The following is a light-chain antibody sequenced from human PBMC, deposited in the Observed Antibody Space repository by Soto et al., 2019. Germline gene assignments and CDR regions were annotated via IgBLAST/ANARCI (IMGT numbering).Light chain of an antibody. CDR1: SSDVGGYNY. J-gene: IGLJ1*01. CDR3: SSYTASSTLL. CDR2: EVS. Sequence: QSALTQPASVSGSPGQSITISCTGTSSDVGGYNYVSWSQQHPGKAPKLLSSEVSNRPSGVSNRFSGSKSGNTASLTISGLQADDEADYYCSSYTASSTLLFGTGTKLTVL. V-gene: IGLV2-14*03.